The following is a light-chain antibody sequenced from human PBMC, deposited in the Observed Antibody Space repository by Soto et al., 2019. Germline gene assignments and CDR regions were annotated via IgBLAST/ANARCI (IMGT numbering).Light chain of an antibody. CDR1: QSISDT. Sequence: EIVMTQSPATLSVSPGGRATLSCRASQSISDTLAWYQQKPGQAPRLLISGISTLQSGVPSRFSGSGYGTEFTLTISNLQPEDVATYYCQKYNTAPLTFGGGTKVDIK. J-gene: IGKJ4*01. CDR2: GIS. CDR3: QKYNTAPLT. V-gene: IGKV3-15*01.